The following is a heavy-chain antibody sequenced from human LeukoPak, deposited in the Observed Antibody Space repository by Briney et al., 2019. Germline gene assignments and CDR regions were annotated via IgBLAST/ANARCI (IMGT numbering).Heavy chain of an antibody. CDR3: ARDCSSTSCRIVFDAFDI. V-gene: IGHV4-4*02. Sequence: SGTLSLTCAVSGGSISSSNWWSWVRQPPGKGLEWIGEIYHSGSTNYNPSLKSRGTISVDTSKNQFSLRLSSVTAAGTAVYYCARDCSSTSCRIVFDAFDIWGQGTMVTVSS. D-gene: IGHD2-2*01. CDR1: GGSISSSNW. J-gene: IGHJ3*02. CDR2: IYHSGST.